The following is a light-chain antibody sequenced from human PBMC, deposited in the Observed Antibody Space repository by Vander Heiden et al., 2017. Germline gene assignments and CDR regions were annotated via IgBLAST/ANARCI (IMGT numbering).Light chain of an antibody. CDR1: IANIGVNL. V-gene: IGLV1-47*01. Sequence: QSVLTQPPSASETVGQRVTISCSGSIANIGVNLAYGYQQFPGTAPKLPIYRDNQRPSGVPDRFSGSKSGPSASLAISGLRSEDEADYYCATWDNSLSGRGIFGGGTKLTVV. CDR2: RDN. CDR3: ATWDNSLSGRGI. J-gene: IGLJ2*01.